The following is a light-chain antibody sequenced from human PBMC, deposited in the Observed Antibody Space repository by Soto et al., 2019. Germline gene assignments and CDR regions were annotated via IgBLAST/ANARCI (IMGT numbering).Light chain of an antibody. CDR3: ATWDDSLSGYV. V-gene: IGLV1-44*01. Sequence: QSVLTQPPSASGTPGQSVTISCSGFRSNIGSNTVNWYQQLPGTAPKLLMYSNNQRPSGVPDRFSGSKSGTSASLDISGLQSEDEADYYCATWDDSLSGYVFGTGTKVTV. CDR2: SNN. CDR1: RSNIGSNT. J-gene: IGLJ1*01.